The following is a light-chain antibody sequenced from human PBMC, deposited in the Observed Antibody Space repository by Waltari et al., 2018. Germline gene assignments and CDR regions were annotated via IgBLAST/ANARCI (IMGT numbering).Light chain of an antibody. Sequence: EIVLTHSPGTLSLSPGERATLSCRASQSVGRYLAWYKQQHGQAPRLLIYDASTRATGIPDRFSGGGSGTDFSLTISRLEPEDFAVYYCQMYVRLPVTCGQGTKVEI. CDR2: DAS. CDR1: QSVGRY. CDR3: QMYVRLPVT. V-gene: IGKV3-20*01. J-gene: IGKJ1*01.